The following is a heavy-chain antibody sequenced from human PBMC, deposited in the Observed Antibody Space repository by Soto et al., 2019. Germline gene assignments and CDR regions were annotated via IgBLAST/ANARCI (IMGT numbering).Heavy chain of an antibody. V-gene: IGHV3-30-3*01. D-gene: IGHD3-3*01. CDR3: ARGFYRVGMDV. Sequence: GGSLRLSCAASGFTFSSYAMSWVRQAPGKGLEWVAVISYDGSNKYYADSVKGRFTISRDNSKNTLYLQMNSLRAEDTAVYYCARGFYRVGMDVWGQGTTVTVSS. CDR2: ISYDGSNK. CDR1: GFTFSSYA. J-gene: IGHJ6*02.